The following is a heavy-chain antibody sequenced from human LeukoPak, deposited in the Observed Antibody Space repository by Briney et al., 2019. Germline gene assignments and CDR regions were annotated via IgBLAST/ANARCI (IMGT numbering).Heavy chain of an antibody. J-gene: IGHJ6*02. Sequence: SGRSLRLSCAASGFTFGSYGMHWVRQAPGKGLEWVAVISYDGSNKYYADSVKGRFTISRDNSKNTLYLQMNSLRAEDTAVYYCAKEEGTTIFGVVIKDYYYYYGMDVWGQGTTVTVSS. CDR1: GFTFGSYG. V-gene: IGHV3-30*18. D-gene: IGHD3-3*01. CDR2: ISYDGSNK. CDR3: AKEEGTTIFGVVIKDYYYYYGMDV.